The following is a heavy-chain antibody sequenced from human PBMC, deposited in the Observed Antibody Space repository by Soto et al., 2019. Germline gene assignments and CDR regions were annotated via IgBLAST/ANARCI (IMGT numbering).Heavy chain of an antibody. Sequence: SESIYLASTVSGDTSSSGGYYWSWIRQHPGKGLEWIGYIYYSGSTYYNPSLKSRVTISVDTSKNQFSLKLSSVTAADTAVYYCASHELYNWFDPWGQGTLVTVSS. CDR3: ASHELYNWFDP. V-gene: IGHV4-31*03. J-gene: IGHJ5*02. CDR2: IYYSGST. CDR1: GDTSSSGGYY. D-gene: IGHD1-26*01.